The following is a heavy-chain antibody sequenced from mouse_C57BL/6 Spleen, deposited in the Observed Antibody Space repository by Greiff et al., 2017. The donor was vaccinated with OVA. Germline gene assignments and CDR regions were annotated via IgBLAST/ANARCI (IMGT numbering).Heavy chain of an antibody. CDR2: IDPSDSYT. V-gene: IGHV1-50*01. CDR3: ARGNSNPWYYFGC. D-gene: IGHD2-5*01. CDR1: GYTFTSYW. Sequence: QVQLQQPGAELVKPGASVKLSCKASGYTFTSYWMQWVKQRPGQGLEWIGEIDPSDSYTNYNQKFKGKATLTVDTSSSTAYMQLSSLTSEDSAVYYCARGNSNPWYYFGCWGQCTTLTVAS. J-gene: IGHJ2*01.